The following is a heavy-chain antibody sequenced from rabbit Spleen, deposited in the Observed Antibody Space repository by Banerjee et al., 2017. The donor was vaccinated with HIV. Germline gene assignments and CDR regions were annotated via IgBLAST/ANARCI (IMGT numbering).Heavy chain of an antibody. J-gene: IGHJ6*01. CDR3: ARDTSSSFSSYGMDL. CDR2: IDIGSSGFT. V-gene: IGHV1S45*01. Sequence: QEQLEESGGGLVKPEGSLTLTCKASGVSFNDKDVMCWVRQAPGKGLEWITCIDIGSSGFTYFATWAKGRFTCSKTSSTTVTLQMTRLTAADTGTYFCARDTSSSFSSYGMDLWGPGTLVTVS. D-gene: IGHD1-1*01. CDR1: GVSFNDKDV.